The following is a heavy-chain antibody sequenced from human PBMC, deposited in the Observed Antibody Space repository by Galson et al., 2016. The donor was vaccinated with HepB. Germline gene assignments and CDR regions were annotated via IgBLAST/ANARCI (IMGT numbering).Heavy chain of an antibody. CDR3: ARDRPYYEDSYYYGMDV. D-gene: IGHD3-3*01. CDR1: GFTFRNYG. V-gene: IGHV3-48*02. CDR2: ISSSSDTR. J-gene: IGHJ6*02. Sequence: SLRLSCAASGFTFRNYGMNWVRQAPGKGLEWVSYISSSSDTRYYADSVKGRFTISRDNAKNSLSLQMNSLSDEDTALYYWARDRPYYEDSYYYGMDVWGQGTTVTVSS.